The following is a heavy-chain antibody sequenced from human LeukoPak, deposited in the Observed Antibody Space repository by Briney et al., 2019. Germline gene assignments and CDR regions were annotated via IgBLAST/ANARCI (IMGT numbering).Heavy chain of an antibody. V-gene: IGHV3-48*03. CDR3: ARVGYSYGTSFDY. Sequence: GGSLRLSCAASGFTFSSYEMNWVRQAPGKGLEWVSYIVGSGSTINYADTVKGRFTISRDNAKNSLFLQMNSLRAEDTAIYYCARVGYSYGTSFDYWGQGTLVTVSS. CDR2: IVGSGSTI. CDR1: GFTFSSYE. D-gene: IGHD5-18*01. J-gene: IGHJ4*02.